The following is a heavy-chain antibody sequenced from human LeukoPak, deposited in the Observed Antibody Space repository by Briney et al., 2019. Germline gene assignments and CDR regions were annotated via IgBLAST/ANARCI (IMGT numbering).Heavy chain of an antibody. V-gene: IGHV3-7*01. CDR1: GFSFSSFT. CDR2: MKEDGSDI. Sequence: GGSLRLSCVASGFSFSSFTMSWVRQAPGKGLEWVAKMKEDGSDIKYVDSVKGRFTISRDNSKNTLYLQMNSLRAEDTAVYYCARGHAVTTKFDYWGQGTLVTVSS. D-gene: IGHD4-17*01. CDR3: ARGHAVTTKFDY. J-gene: IGHJ4*02.